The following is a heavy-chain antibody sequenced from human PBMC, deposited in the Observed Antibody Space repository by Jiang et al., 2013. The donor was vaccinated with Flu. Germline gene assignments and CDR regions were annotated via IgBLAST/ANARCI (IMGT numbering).Heavy chain of an antibody. D-gene: IGHD2-15*01. J-gene: IGHJ5*02. CDR1: GYSFTSYW. Sequence: QLVESGAEVKKPGESLRISCKGSGYSFTSYWISWVRQMPGKGLEWMGIIYPDDSQARYSPSFQGQVTMSADKSISTAYLQWSSLKASDSAMYFCARLVGDCRRNNCGFERHWFDPWGQGTLVTVSS. CDR2: IYPDDSQA. V-gene: IGHV5-51*01. CDR3: ARLVGDCRRNNCGFERHWFDP.